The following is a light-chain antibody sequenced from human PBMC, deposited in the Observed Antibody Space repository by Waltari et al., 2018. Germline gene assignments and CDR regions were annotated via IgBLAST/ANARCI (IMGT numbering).Light chain of an antibody. CDR3: RSYTSSSTLGV. CDR2: DVP. V-gene: IGLV2-14*01. J-gene: IGLJ1*01. Sequence: QSALTQPAPVSRSPGQSITLPCTGTSTDVGRHNYVPWYQQPPGKAPKHMIYDVPNRPSGVSNRFSGSKSGNTASLTISGLQAEDEADYYCRSYTSSSTLGVFGTGTKVTVL. CDR1: STDVGRHNY.